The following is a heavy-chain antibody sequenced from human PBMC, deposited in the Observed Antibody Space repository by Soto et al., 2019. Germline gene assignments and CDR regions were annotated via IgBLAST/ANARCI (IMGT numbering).Heavy chain of an antibody. D-gene: IGHD6-13*01. CDR1: RFTFSSFW. Sequence: GGSLRLSCAASRFTFSSFWFHWVRQAPGKGLVWVSHINSDGSSTSYADSVKGRFTISRDNAKNTLYLQMNSLRAEDTAVYYCARAAYSGSHRYLLAPRGQGSLVT. V-gene: IGHV3-74*01. J-gene: IGHJ1*01. CDR3: ARAAYSGSHRYLLAP. CDR2: INSDGSST.